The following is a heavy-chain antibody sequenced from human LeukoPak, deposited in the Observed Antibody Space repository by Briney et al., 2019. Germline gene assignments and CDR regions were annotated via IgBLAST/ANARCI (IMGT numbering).Heavy chain of an antibody. CDR3: VRHTHNPAFDP. J-gene: IGHJ5*02. V-gene: IGHV4-39*01. Sequence: SETLSLTCTVSGGSISSSNYYWAWTRQPPGKGLEWIGSVYYNANTYYNPSLKGRVTVSADMSKNQFSLKLNSLTAADTAVCYCVRHTHNPAFDPWGQGTLVTVSS. CDR1: GGSISSSNYY. D-gene: IGHD1-14*01. CDR2: VYYNANT.